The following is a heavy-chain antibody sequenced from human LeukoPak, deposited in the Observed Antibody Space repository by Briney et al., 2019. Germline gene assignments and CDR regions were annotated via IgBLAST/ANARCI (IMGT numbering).Heavy chain of an antibody. CDR1: GGSFTDYY. D-gene: IGHD2-21*02. J-gene: IGHJ6*02. CDR2: IHHRAGA. Sequence: PSETLSLTCAVYGGSFTDYYWSWIRHLPGKGLEWIGEIHHRAGANYNPSLWGRVTISADTSKNQFSLHLTSVTAADTATFYCARGPVRDDGLTGISYYFGLDVWGHGTTVTDFS. CDR3: ARGPVRDDGLTGISYYFGLDV. V-gene: IGHV4-34*01.